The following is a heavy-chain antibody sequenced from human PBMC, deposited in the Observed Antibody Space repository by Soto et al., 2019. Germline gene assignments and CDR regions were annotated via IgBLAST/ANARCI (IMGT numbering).Heavy chain of an antibody. CDR1: GGSFSGYY. CDR2: INHSGST. CDR3: ARGFQPRITIFGVVTISGWFEP. D-gene: IGHD3-3*01. J-gene: IGHJ5*02. Sequence: SETLSLTCAVYGGSFSGYYWSWIRQPPGKGLEWIGEINHSGSTNYNPSLKSRVTISVDTSKNQFSLKLSSVTAADTAVYYCARGFQPRITIFGVVTISGWFEPWGQGTLVTVSS. V-gene: IGHV4-34*01.